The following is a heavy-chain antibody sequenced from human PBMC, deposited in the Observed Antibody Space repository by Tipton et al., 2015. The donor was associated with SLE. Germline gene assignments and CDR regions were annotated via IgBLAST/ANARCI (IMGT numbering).Heavy chain of an antibody. CDR3: ARLLTAAGTHFFDY. J-gene: IGHJ4*02. Sequence: TLSLTCSVSGGSISNNYWIWIRQPPGKGLEWIGYISDGGGTNYNPSLKSRVTISVDPAKNQFSLKLTSVTAPDTASYYCARLLTAAGTHFFDYWGQGTLVTVSS. V-gene: IGHV4-59*08. CDR1: GGSISNNY. D-gene: IGHD6-13*01. CDR2: ISDGGGT.